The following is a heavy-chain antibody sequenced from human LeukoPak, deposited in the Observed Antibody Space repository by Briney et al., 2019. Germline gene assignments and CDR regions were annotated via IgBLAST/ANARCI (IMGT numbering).Heavy chain of an antibody. V-gene: IGHV3-30*18. J-gene: IGHJ4*02. CDR3: AKVGSSGRGIDY. CDR1: GFTFSSYG. Sequence: PGGSLRLSCAASGFTFSSYGMHWVRQAPGKGLEWVAVISYDGSNKYYADSVEGRFTISRDNSKNTLYLQMNSLRAEDTAVYYCAKVGSSGRGIDYWGQGTLVTVSS. D-gene: IGHD1-26*01. CDR2: ISYDGSNK.